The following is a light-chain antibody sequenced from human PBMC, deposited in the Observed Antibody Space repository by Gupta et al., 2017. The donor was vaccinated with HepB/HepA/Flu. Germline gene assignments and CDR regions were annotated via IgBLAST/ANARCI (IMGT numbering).Light chain of an antibody. Sequence: IVLTQSPATLSLSPRERATLSCRASQSVSSYLDWYQQKPGQAPRLLIYDASNRLTGIPARFSGSGSGTDFTLTISSLEPEDFAVYYCHQRSNCPITFGGGTKVEIK. CDR3: HQRSNCPIT. J-gene: IGKJ4*01. V-gene: IGKV3-11*01. CDR2: DAS. CDR1: QSVSSY.